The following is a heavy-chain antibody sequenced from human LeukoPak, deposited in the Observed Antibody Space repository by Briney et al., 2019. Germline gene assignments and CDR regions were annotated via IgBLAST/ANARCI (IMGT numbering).Heavy chain of an antibody. J-gene: IGHJ4*02. CDR2: ISWNSGSI. CDR3: AKVAYSSGWTNYFFDY. D-gene: IGHD6-19*01. Sequence: GGSLRLSCAASGFTFDDHAMHWVRQAPGKGLEWVSGISWNSGSIGYADSVKGRFTISRDNAKNSLYLQMNSLRAEDTALYYCAKVAYSSGWTNYFFDYWGQGTLVTVSS. V-gene: IGHV3-9*01. CDR1: GFTFDDHA.